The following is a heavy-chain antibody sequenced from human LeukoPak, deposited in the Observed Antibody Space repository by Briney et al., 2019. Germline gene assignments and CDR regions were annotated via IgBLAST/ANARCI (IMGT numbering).Heavy chain of an antibody. J-gene: IGHJ4*02. V-gene: IGHV1-69*05. D-gene: IGHD4-17*01. CDR3: ARDSSVTTRLDY. CDR2: IIPIFGTA. Sequence: SVKVSCKASGGTFSSYAISWVRQAPGQGLEWMGGIIPIFGTANYAQKFQGRVTITTDESTSTAYMELSSLRSEDTAVYYCARDSSVTTRLDYWGQGTLVTVSS. CDR1: GGTFSSYA.